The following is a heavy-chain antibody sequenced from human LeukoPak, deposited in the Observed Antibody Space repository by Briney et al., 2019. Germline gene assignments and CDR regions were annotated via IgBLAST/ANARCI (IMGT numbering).Heavy chain of an antibody. D-gene: IGHD3-22*01. CDR2: IYHSGST. CDR3: ARDAPDSSFDY. J-gene: IGHJ4*02. V-gene: IGHV4-30-2*01. CDR1: GGSISSGGYS. Sequence: PSQTLSLTCAVSGGSISSGGYSWSWIRQPPGKGLEWTGYIYHSGSTYYNPSLKSRVTISVDRSKNQFSLKLSSVTAADAAVYYCARDAPDSSFDYWGQGTLVTVSS.